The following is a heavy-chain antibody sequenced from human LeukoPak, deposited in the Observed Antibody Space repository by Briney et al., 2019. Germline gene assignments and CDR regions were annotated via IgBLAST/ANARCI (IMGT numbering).Heavy chain of an antibody. CDR1: GFTFSTYG. J-gene: IGHJ3*02. CDR2: ISHDGSSK. CDR3: AKLYYDIVTGYYKGDVFDI. V-gene: IGHV3-30*18. D-gene: IGHD3-9*01. Sequence: GRSLRLSCAASGFTFSTYGVHWVRQAPGKGLEWVAVISHDGSSKYYADSVKGRFTISRYNSKNTLYLQMNSLRAEDMAVYYSAKLYYDIVTGYYKGDVFDIWGQGTVVTVSS.